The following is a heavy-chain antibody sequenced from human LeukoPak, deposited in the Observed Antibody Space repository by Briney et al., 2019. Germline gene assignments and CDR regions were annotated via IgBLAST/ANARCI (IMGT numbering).Heavy chain of an antibody. J-gene: IGHJ4*02. D-gene: IGHD6-13*01. V-gene: IGHV4-4*02. CDR1: GVSISSNLW. CDR2: IHHSGSI. CDR3: ARMRQLVHY. Sequence: SETLSLTCAVSGVSISSNLWWTWVRQPPGKGLEWIAEIHHSGSINYNPSLKSRVTISVDKAKNQFSLKLSSVTAADTAVYYCARMRQLVHYWGQGTLVTVSS.